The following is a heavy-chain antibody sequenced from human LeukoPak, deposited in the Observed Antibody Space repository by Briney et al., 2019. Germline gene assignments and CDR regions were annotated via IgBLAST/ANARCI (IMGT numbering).Heavy chain of an antibody. CDR1: GIIFSSYW. Sequence: PGGSLGLSCATSGIIFSSYWMSWVRQAPGKGLEWVANIKQDGSEKYYVDSVKGRFTISRDNAKNSLYLQMNSLRDGDTALYYCASTVDTAMIKAFDYWGQGTLVTVSS. J-gene: IGHJ4*02. D-gene: IGHD5-18*01. CDR2: IKQDGSEK. CDR3: ASTVDTAMIKAFDY. V-gene: IGHV3-7*01.